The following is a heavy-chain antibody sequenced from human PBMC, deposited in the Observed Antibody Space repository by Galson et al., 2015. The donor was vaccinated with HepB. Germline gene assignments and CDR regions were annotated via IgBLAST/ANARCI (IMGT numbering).Heavy chain of an antibody. D-gene: IGHD2-2*01. Sequence: SVKVSCKASGGTFSSDAIRWVRQAPGQGLEWMGGIIPIFGTANYAQKFQGRVTITADESTSTAYMELSSLISEDTAVYYCASNHLGYCSSTSCSWGAFDIWGQGTMVTVSS. CDR3: ASNHLGYCSSTSCSWGAFDI. J-gene: IGHJ3*02. CDR1: GGTFSSDA. V-gene: IGHV1-69*13. CDR2: IIPIFGTA.